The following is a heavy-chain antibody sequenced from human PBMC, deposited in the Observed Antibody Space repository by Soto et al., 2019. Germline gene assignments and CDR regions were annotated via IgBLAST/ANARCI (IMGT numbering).Heavy chain of an antibody. CDR2: IYYSGST. CDR1: GGSISSSSYY. D-gene: IGHD4-17*01. V-gene: IGHV4-39*01. CDR3: ARPLYGDYPQGSFDY. J-gene: IGHJ4*02. Sequence: SETLSLTCTVSGGSISSSSYYWGWIRQPPGKGLEWIGSIYYSGSTYYNPSLKSRVTISVDTSKNQFSLKLSSVTAADTAVYYCARPLYGDYPQGSFDYWGQGTLVTVSS.